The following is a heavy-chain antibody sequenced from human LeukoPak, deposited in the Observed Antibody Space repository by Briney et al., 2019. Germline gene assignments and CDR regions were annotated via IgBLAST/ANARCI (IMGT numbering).Heavy chain of an antibody. CDR3: ARVGPVVRGVKDGMDV. J-gene: IGHJ6*02. CDR1: GYSFTSYW. V-gene: IGHV5-51*01. D-gene: IGHD3-10*01. Sequence: GESLQISCQGSGYSFTSYWIGWVRQMPGKGLEWMGISYPGDSDIRYSPSFQGQVTISADKSISTAYLQWSSLQASDTAMYYCARVGPVVRGVKDGMDVWGQGTTVIVSS. CDR2: SYPGDSDI.